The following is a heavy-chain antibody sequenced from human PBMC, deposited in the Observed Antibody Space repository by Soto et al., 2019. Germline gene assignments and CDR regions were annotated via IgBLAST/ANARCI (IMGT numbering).Heavy chain of an antibody. J-gene: IGHJ4*02. Sequence: PGGSLRLSCAASGFTFSSYGMHWVRQAPGKGLEWVAVIWYDGSNKYYADSVKGRFTISRDNSKNTLYLQMNSLRAEDTAVYYCARDAPYLHSSSCYYFDYWGQGTLVTVSS. D-gene: IGHD6-13*01. CDR2: IWYDGSNK. CDR1: GFTFSSYG. CDR3: ARDAPYLHSSSCYYFDY. V-gene: IGHV3-33*01.